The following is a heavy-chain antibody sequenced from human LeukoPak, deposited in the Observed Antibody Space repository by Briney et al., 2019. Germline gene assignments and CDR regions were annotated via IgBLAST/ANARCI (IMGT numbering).Heavy chain of an antibody. CDR3: TTALRWVQSPFNY. D-gene: IGHD5-24*01. Sequence: QPGGSLRLSCAASGFTFSTYAMSWVRQAPGKGLEWVSGISGGGGSTYYADSVKGRFTISRDNSKNTLYLQMNSLRAEDTAVYFCTTALRWVQSPFNYWGQGTLVTVSS. CDR2: ISGGGGST. V-gene: IGHV3-23*01. J-gene: IGHJ4*02. CDR1: GFTFSTYA.